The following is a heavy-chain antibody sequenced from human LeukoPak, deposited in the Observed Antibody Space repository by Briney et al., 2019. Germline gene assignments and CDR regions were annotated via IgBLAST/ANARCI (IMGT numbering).Heavy chain of an antibody. V-gene: IGHV1-46*01. CDR2: INPSGGSA. CDR3: ARAGVYYYYYMDV. J-gene: IGHJ6*03. Sequence: GASVKVSCKASGYTFTSYYMHWVRQAPGQGLEWMGIINPSGGSASYAQKFQGRVTMTRDMSTSTVYMELSSLRSEDAAVYYCARAGVYYYYYMDVWGKGTTVTVSS. CDR1: GYTFTSYY.